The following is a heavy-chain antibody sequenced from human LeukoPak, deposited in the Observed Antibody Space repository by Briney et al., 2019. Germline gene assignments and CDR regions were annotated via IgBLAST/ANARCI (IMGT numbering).Heavy chain of an antibody. CDR3: ARCHRYCSGGSCYSGDAFDI. D-gene: IGHD2-15*01. Sequence: SETLSPTCTFSCGSISSYYWSWIQKPPRKRLERIGYYHYSWSTNYNPSLKSRVTISVDTSKNQFSLKLSSVTAADTAVYYCARCHRYCSGGSCYSGDAFDIWGQGTMVTVSS. V-gene: IGHV4-59*01. J-gene: IGHJ3*02. CDR1: CGSISSYY. CDR2: YHYSWST.